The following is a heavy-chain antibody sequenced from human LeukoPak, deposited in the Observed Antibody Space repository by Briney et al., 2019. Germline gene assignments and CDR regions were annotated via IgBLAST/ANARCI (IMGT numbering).Heavy chain of an antibody. Sequence: ASVKVSCKASGYTFTSYAMNWVRQAPGQGLEWMGWMNPNSGNTGYAQKFQGRVTMTRNASISTAYMELSSLRSEDTAVYYCARGVHYYGSGSYYGHWGQGTLVAVSS. CDR2: MNPNSGNT. D-gene: IGHD3-10*01. J-gene: IGHJ4*02. V-gene: IGHV1-8*02. CDR3: ARGVHYYGSGSYYGH. CDR1: GYTFTSYA.